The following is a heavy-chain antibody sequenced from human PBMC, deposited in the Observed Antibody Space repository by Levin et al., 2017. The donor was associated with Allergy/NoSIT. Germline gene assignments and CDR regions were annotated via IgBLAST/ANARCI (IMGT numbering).Heavy chain of an antibody. Sequence: SQTLSLTCALYGGSFSGYYWSWIRQAPGKGLEWIGEINHSGSTNYNPSLKSRVTISVDASKNQFYLKLSSVTAADTAVYYCATQKFRGVPAWNFDLWGRGTLVTVSS. J-gene: IGHJ2*01. D-gene: IGHD3-10*01. CDR2: INHSGST. V-gene: IGHV4-34*01. CDR1: GGSFSGYY. CDR3: ATQKFRGVPAWNFDL.